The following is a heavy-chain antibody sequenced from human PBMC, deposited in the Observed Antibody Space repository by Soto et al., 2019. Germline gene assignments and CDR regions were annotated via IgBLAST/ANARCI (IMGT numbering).Heavy chain of an antibody. CDR2: IYYSGST. CDR1: GGSISSSSYY. CDR3: ARHVAAPVGFHLDY. J-gene: IGHJ4*02. Sequence: TSETLSLTCTVSGGSISSSSYYWGWIRQPPGKGLEWIGSIYYSGSTYYNPSLKSRVTISVDTSKNQFSLKLSSVTAADTAVYYCARHVAAPVGFHLDYWGQGTLVTVSS. V-gene: IGHV4-39*01. D-gene: IGHD6-6*01.